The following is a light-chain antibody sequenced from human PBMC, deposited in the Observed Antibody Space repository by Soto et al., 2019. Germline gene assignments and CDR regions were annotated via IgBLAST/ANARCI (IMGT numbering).Light chain of an antibody. CDR3: QQRSYWLT. CDR2: DAS. V-gene: IGKV3-11*01. Sequence: VLTQSPATLSLSPGERATLSFRASQSISSYLGWYQHKPCQAPRLLIYDASNMATGIPDRFSDSGSGTDFTLTISRLEPEDFAIYYDQQRSYWLTLGQGTRLKI. J-gene: IGKJ5*01. CDR1: QSISSY.